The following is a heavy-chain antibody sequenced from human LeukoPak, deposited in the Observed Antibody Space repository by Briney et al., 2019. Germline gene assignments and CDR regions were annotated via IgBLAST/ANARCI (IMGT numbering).Heavy chain of an antibody. CDR2: INSSSSYI. J-gene: IGHJ4*02. D-gene: IGHD6-19*01. V-gene: IGHV3-21*01. Sequence: GGSLRLSCAASGFTFSSYSMNWVRQAPGKGLEWVSSINSSSSYIYYADSVKGRFTISRDNAKNSLYLQMNSLRAEDTAVYYCARVAVVGGYWGQGTLVTVSS. CDR3: ARVAVVGGY. CDR1: GFTFSSYS.